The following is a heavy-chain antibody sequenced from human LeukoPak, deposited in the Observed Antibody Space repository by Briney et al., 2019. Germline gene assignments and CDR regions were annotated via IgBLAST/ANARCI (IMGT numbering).Heavy chain of an antibody. CDR2: IYWDDDK. V-gene: IGHV2-5*02. Sequence: SGPTLVNPTQALALTCTFSGLSLSTTGVGVGWIRPSPGKALEWLALIYWDDDKRYSPSLKNRLTITKDASKNLVVLTMTNVDPVDTATYYCAHRRGGYNWNHGGFDYWGQGTLVTVSS. CDR3: AHRRGGYNWNHGGFDY. CDR1: GLSLSTTGVG. D-gene: IGHD1-14*01. J-gene: IGHJ4*02.